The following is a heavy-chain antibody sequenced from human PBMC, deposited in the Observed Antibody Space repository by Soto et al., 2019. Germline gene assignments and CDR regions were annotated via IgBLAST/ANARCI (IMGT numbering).Heavy chain of an antibody. J-gene: IGHJ4*02. CDR1: GGSISSYY. D-gene: IGHD3-22*01. CDR3: ARSLDYYDSSGHFDY. Sequence: PSETLSLTCTVSGGSISSYYWSWIRQPPGKGLEWIGYIYYSGSTNYNPSLKSRVTISVDTSKNQFSLKLSSVTAADTAVYYCARSLDYYDSSGHFDYWGQGTLVTXSS. V-gene: IGHV4-59*01. CDR2: IYYSGST.